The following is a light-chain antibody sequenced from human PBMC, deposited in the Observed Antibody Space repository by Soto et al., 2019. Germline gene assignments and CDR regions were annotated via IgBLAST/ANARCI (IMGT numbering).Light chain of an antibody. Sequence: QSALTQPPSASGSRGQSVTISCTGTSVDINYVSWFQQHPGKAPKLIICEVTKRPSGVPDRFSGSKSGNTASLTVSGLQDDDEGDYFGSSYAGRDICVFGGGTKLTVL. J-gene: IGLJ3*02. V-gene: IGLV2-8*01. CDR2: EVT. CDR1: SVDINY. CDR3: SSYAGRDICV.